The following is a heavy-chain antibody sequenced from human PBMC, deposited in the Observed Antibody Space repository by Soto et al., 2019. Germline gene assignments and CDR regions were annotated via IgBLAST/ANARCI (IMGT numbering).Heavy chain of an antibody. V-gene: IGHV4-59*08. D-gene: IGHD5-12*01. CDR3: ARHLAGGYDFGGSWFDP. CDR2: IYYSGST. Sequence: QVQLQESGPGLVKPSETLSLTCTVSGGSISSYYWSWIRQPPGKGLEWIGYIYYSGSTNYNPSLKSRATISVDTSKNQFSLKLSSVTAADTAVYYCARHLAGGYDFGGSWFDPWGQGTLVTVSS. J-gene: IGHJ5*02. CDR1: GGSISSYY.